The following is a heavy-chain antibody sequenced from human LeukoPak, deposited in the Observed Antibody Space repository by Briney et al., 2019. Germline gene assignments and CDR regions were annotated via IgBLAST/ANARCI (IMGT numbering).Heavy chain of an antibody. D-gene: IGHD3-3*01. J-gene: IGHJ3*02. V-gene: IGHV4-39*01. CDR2: RYYSGDN. Sequence: SETLSLTCTVSGGSISSSDHYWAWLRQPPGKGLEWIGSRYYSGDNYYSPSLKSRVTISVDTSRNEFALKLNSVTAADTAVYFCARHRLEGDTFDIWGQGTKVTVSS. CDR3: ARHRLEGDTFDI. CDR1: GGSISSSDHY.